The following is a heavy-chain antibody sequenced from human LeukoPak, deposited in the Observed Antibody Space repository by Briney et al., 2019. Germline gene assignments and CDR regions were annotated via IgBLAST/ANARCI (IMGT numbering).Heavy chain of an antibody. D-gene: IGHD6-19*01. Sequence: SETLSLTCTVSGGSISSYYWSWIRQPPGKGLEWIGYIYYSGSTNYNPSLKSRVTISVDTSKNQFSLKLSSVTAADTAVYYCARGSSSGWYGYFDYWGQGTLVTVSS. J-gene: IGHJ4*02. CDR3: ARGSSSGWYGYFDY. V-gene: IGHV4-59*01. CDR2: IYYSGST. CDR1: GGSISSYY.